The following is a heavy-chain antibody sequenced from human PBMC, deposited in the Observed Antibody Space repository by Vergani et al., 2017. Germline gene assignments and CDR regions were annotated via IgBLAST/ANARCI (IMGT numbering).Heavy chain of an antibody. CDR2: IYCDDDK. J-gene: IGHJ6*02. CDR1: GFSLSTSGVG. D-gene: IGHD6-19*01. CDR3: AHSRSSGWYEVPERHYYYYGMDV. Sequence: QITLMESGPTLAKPTQTLTLTCTFSGFSLSTSGVGVGWIRQPPGKALEWLALIYCDDDKRYSPSLKSRLTITKDTSKNQLVLKMTNMDPVDTATYYCAHSRSSGWYEVPERHYYYYGMDVWSQGTTVTVSS. V-gene: IGHV2-5*02.